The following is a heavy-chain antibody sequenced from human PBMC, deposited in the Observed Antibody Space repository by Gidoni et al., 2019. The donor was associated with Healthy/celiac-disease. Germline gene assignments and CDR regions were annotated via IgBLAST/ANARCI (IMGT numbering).Heavy chain of an antibody. V-gene: IGHV4-39*01. CDR1: GGSISSTRYY. J-gene: IGHJ5*02. D-gene: IGHD1-7*01. CDR2: IYYSGST. Sequence: QLPLQESGPGLVKPSETLSLTCTVTGGSISSTRYYWGWIRQPPGKGLEWIGSIYYSGSTYYNPSLKSRVTISVDTSKNQFSLKLSSVTAADTAVYYCARHGDLYNWNYGWFDPWGQGTLVTVSS. CDR3: ARHGDLYNWNYGWFDP.